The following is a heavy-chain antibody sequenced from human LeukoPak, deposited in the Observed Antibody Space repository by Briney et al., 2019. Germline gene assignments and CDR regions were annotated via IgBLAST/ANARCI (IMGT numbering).Heavy chain of an antibody. D-gene: IGHD3-10*01. V-gene: IGHV3-30*02. Sequence: GGSLRLSCAASGFTFSSYGMHWVRQAPGKGLEWVAFIRYDGSNKYYADSVKGRFTISRDNSKITLYLQMNSLRAEDTAVYYCAKGENQTWFWTVWFQDHTTTYSFDYWGQGTLVTVSS. J-gene: IGHJ4*02. CDR1: GFTFSSYG. CDR3: AKGENQTWFWTVWFQDHTTTYSFDY. CDR2: IRYDGSNK.